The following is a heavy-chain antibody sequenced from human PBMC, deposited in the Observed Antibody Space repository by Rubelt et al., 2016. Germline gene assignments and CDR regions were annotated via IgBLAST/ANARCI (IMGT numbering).Heavy chain of an antibody. V-gene: IGHV1-18*01. Sequence: QVQLLQSGAEVKKPGASVKVSCKASGYTFASYGISWVRQAPGQGLVWMGEINPCAGGTTYAQKFQGRTPMPRDTSTSTVYMDLRSLRFEETAMYFCVRFIVGSNGAFEIWGQGTMVTVSS. CDR3: VRFIVGSNGAFEI. J-gene: IGHJ3*02. CDR1: GYTFASYG. CDR2: INPCAGGT. D-gene: IGHD1-26*01.